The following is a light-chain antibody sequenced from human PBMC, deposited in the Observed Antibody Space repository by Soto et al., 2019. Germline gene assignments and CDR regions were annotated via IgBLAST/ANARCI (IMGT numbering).Light chain of an antibody. CDR2: EVS. CDR1: SSDVGGYNS. Sequence: QLVLTQPPSASGSPGQSVTISCTGTSSDVGGYNSVSWYQQHPGKAPKLMIYEVSKRPSGVPDRFSASKSDNTASLTVSGLQAEDEADYYCSSYAGTKNLLFGGGTQLTVL. J-gene: IGLJ2*01. CDR3: SSYAGTKNLL. V-gene: IGLV2-8*01.